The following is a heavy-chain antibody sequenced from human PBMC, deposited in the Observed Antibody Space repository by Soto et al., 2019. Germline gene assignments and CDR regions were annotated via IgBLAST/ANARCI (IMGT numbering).Heavy chain of an antibody. CDR2: ISAYNGNT. CDR1: GYTFTSYG. J-gene: IGHJ4*02. V-gene: IGHV1-18*01. CDR3: ARKGYSGYDWEFWYFDC. D-gene: IGHD5-12*01. Sequence: ASVKVSCKASGYTFTSYGISWVRQAPGQGLEWMGWISAYNGNTNYAQKLQGRVTMTTDTSTSTAYMELRSLRSDDTAVYYCARKGYSGYDWEFWYFDCWGQGTLVTVSS.